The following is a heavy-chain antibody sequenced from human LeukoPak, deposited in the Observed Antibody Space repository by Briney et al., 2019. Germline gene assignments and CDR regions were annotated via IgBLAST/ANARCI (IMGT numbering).Heavy chain of an antibody. D-gene: IGHD6-19*01. CDR1: GFTFSSYG. J-gene: IGHJ4*02. CDR2: IWYDGSNK. V-gene: IGHV3-33*01. Sequence: PGRSLRLSCAASGFTFSSYGMHWVRQAPGKGLEWVAVIWYDGSNKYYADSVKGRFTISGDNSKNTLYLQMNSLRAEDTAVYYCARGDSSGWWGYFDYWGQGTLVTASS. CDR3: ARGDSSGWWGYFDY.